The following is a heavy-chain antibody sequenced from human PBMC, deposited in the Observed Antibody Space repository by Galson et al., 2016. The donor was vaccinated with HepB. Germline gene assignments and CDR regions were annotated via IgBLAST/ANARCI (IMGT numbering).Heavy chain of an antibody. D-gene: IGHD5-18*01. CDR1: GGSISSGNYY. V-gene: IGHV4-61*02. J-gene: IGHJ3*02. Sequence: TLSLTCTVSGGSISSGNYYWTWIRQPAGKGLEWIGRIFITGSTNPNPSLKSRVTISVDPSKNQFSLRLTSVTAADTGVYYCARVWVPGGYGYLDIWGQGTVVTVSS. CDR2: IFITGST. CDR3: ARVWVPGGYGYLDI.